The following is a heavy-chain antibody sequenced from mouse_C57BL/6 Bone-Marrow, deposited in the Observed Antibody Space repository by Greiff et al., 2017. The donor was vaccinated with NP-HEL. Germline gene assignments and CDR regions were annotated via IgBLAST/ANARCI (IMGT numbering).Heavy chain of an antibody. J-gene: IGHJ1*03. CDR2: INPNNGGT. CDR1: GYTFTDYY. Sequence: VQLQQSGPELVKPGASVKISCKASGYTFTDYYMNWVKQSPGKSLEWIGDINPNNGGTSYNQKFKGKATLTVDKSSSTAYMELRSLTSEDSAVYYCARNHITTVVATDFDVWGTGTTVTVSS. D-gene: IGHD1-1*01. V-gene: IGHV1-26*01. CDR3: ARNHITTVVATDFDV.